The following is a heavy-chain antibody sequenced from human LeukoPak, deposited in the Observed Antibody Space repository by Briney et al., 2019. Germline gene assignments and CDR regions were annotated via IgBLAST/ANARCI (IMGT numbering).Heavy chain of an antibody. CDR1: GVIFSRYA. Sequence: GGSLGLSCAASGVIFSRYAMSWVRQAPGKGLEWVCGISSGGESPYYADSVRGRFTISRDNSKNTLYLEINSLRAEDTAVYSCAKKSRDGYNPFDSSGPGNLVTASS. J-gene: IGHJ4*02. V-gene: IGHV3-23*01. CDR3: AKKSRDGYNPFDS. CDR2: ISSGGESP. D-gene: IGHD5-24*01.